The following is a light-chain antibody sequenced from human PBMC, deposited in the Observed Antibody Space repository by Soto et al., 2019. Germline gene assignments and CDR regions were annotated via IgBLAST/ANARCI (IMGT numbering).Light chain of an antibody. CDR3: QQYNNWPGT. V-gene: IGKV3-15*01. CDR2: GAS. Sequence: EIGMKQSPAALSVSPGERATLSCRASQSVSSNLAWYQQKPGQAPRLLIYGASTRATGIPARFSGSGSGTEFTLTISSLQSEDFAVYYCQQYNNWPGTFGQGTKVDIK. J-gene: IGKJ1*01. CDR1: QSVSSN.